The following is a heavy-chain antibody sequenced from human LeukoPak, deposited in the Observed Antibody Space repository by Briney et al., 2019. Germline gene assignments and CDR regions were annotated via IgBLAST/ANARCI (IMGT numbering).Heavy chain of an antibody. Sequence: PGRSLRLSCAASGFTFSSYGVHWVRQAPGKGLEWVAVIWYDGNNKYYADPVKGRFTVSRDNFKNTLHLQMNSLRAEDTAVYYCANWKSGSATYFDDWGQGTLVTVSS. J-gene: IGHJ4*02. CDR3: ANWKSGSATYFDD. CDR2: IWYDGNNK. V-gene: IGHV3-33*06. D-gene: IGHD3-10*01. CDR1: GFTFSSYG.